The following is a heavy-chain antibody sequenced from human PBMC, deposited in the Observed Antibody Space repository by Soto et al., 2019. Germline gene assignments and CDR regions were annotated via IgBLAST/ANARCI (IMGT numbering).Heavy chain of an antibody. V-gene: IGHV4-59*01. Sequence: LSLTCTVSGGSISSYYWSWIRQPPGKGLEWIGYIYYSGSTNYNPSLKSRVTISVDTSKNQFSLKLSSVTAADTAVYYCARDYCSGGSCSNWFDPWGQGTLVTVSS. CDR3: ARDYCSGGSCSNWFDP. J-gene: IGHJ5*02. D-gene: IGHD2-15*01. CDR1: GGSISSYY. CDR2: IYYSGST.